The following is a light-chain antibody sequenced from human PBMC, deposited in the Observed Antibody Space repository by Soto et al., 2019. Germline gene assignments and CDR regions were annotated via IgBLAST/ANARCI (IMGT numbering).Light chain of an antibody. J-gene: IGLJ2*01. CDR2: DTS. CDR1: TGAVTSGHY. V-gene: IGLV7-46*01. CDR3: LLSYHDARGVRVV. Sequence: QAVVTQEPSLTVSPGGTVTLTCGSSTGAVTSGHYPYWFQQKPGQAPRTLIYDTSNKHSWTPARFSASLLGGKAALTLSGAQPEDEAEYYCLLSYHDARGVRVVFGGGTKLTVL.